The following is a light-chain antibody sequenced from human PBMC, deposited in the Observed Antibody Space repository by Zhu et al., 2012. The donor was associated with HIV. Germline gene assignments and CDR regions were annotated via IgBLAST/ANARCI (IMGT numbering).Light chain of an antibody. CDR1: ESINGL. V-gene: IGKV1-5*03. Sequence: DIQMTQSPSTLSASVGAGVTITCRASESINGLLAWYQQRPGKAPRFLIFKTTSLQTGVPARFSGSRHGAVYSLTISNLQPEDSATYYCQQYNDYRRTFGPGTKLEI. J-gene: IGKJ1*01. CDR2: KTT. CDR3: QQYNDYRRT.